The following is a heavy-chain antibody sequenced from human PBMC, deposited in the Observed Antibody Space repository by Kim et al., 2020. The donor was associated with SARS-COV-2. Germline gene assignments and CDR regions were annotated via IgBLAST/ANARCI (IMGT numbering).Heavy chain of an antibody. V-gene: IGHV1-24*01. CDR1: GYTLTELS. D-gene: IGHD6-13*01. J-gene: IGHJ6*02. CDR2: FDPEDGET. Sequence: ASVKVSCKVSGYTLTELSMHWVRQAPGKGLEWMGGFDPEDGETIYAQKFQGRVTMTEDTSTDTAYMELSSLRSEDTAVYYCATATYSSSWYAGGSIYGMDVWGQGTTVTVSS. CDR3: ATATYSSSWYAGGSIYGMDV.